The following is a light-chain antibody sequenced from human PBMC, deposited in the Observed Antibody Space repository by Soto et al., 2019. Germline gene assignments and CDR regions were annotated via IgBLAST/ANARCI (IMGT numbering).Light chain of an antibody. CDR2: GTS. CDR3: QQYGDTPWT. V-gene: IGKV3-20*01. J-gene: IGKJ1*01. CDR1: QSVSSSY. Sequence: IVLTQSPGTLSLSPGERATLSCSASQSVSSSYLAWYQQKPGQAPRLLIYGTSSRAIGIPDRFSGSGSGTDFTLTISRLEPEDFAVYYCQQYGDTPWTFGQGTKVE.